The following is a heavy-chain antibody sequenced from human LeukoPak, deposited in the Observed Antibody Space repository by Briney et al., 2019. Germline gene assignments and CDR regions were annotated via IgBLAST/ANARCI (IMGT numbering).Heavy chain of an antibody. J-gene: IGHJ6*02. CDR3: ARVTYYDIVTGASMDV. V-gene: IGHV5-10-1*01. D-gene: IGHD3-9*01. Sequence: GESLRISCKGSGYSFTSYWISWVRQMPGKGLEWMGRIDPSDSYTNYSPSFQGHVTISADKSISTAYLQWSSLKASDTAMYYCARVTYYDIVTGASMDVWGQGTTVTVSS. CDR2: IDPSDSYT. CDR1: GYSFTSYW.